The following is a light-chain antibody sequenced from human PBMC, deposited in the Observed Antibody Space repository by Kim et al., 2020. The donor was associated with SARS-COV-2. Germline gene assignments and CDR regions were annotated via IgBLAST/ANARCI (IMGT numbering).Light chain of an antibody. Sequence: QGQTASITGSGDKLGDKYVCWYQQKPGQSPVLVSYRDSKRPSGIPERFSGSNSGNTATLTISGTQAMDEADYYCQAWDSSTVVFGGGTQLTVL. CDR2: RDS. CDR3: QAWDSSTVV. J-gene: IGLJ2*01. CDR1: KLGDKY. V-gene: IGLV3-1*01.